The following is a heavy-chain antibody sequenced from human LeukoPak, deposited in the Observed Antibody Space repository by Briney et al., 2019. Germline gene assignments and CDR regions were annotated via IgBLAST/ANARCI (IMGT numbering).Heavy chain of an antibody. Sequence: GGSLRLSCAASGFTVSSNYMSWVRQAPGKGLEWVSVICSGGSTYYADSVKGRFTISRDNSKNTLYLQMNSLRAGDTAVYYCARVNGVVILDYWGQGTLVTVSS. J-gene: IGHJ4*02. D-gene: IGHD3-3*01. CDR3: ARVNGVVILDY. CDR2: ICSGGST. CDR1: GFTVSSNY. V-gene: IGHV3-53*01.